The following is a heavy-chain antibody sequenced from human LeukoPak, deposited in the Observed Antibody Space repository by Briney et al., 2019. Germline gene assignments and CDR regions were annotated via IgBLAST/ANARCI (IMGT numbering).Heavy chain of an antibody. CDR2: IWYDASNK. CDR1: GFTFSSHG. CDR3: SRLSGSYLDY. J-gene: IGHJ4*02. V-gene: IGHV3-33*01. D-gene: IGHD1-26*01. Sequence: GGSLRLSCAASGFTFSSHGMHWVRQAPGKGLEWVALIWYDASNKYYADSVRGRFTISRDNFKNTLYLQMNSLRAEDTAVHYCSRLSGSYLDYWGQGTVVTVSS.